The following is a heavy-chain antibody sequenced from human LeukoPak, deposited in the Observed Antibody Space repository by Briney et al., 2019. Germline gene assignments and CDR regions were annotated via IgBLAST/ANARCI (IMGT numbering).Heavy chain of an antibody. CDR1: GLTFSSYS. CDR2: ISSSSNYI. J-gene: IGHJ4*02. CDR3: AKDSSKIRTFIVATKAYFDY. Sequence: PGGSLRLSCAASGLTFSSYSMNWVRQAPGKGLEWVSSISSSSNYIYYADSLKGRFTISRDNSKNTLYLQMNSLRAEDTAVYYCAKDSSKIRTFIVATKAYFDYWGQGILVTVSS. V-gene: IGHV3-21*01. D-gene: IGHD5-12*01.